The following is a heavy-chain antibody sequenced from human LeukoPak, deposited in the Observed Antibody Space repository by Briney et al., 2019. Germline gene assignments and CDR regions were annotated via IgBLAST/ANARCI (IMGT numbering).Heavy chain of an antibody. J-gene: IGHJ5*02. D-gene: IGHD1-26*01. CDR1: GDSVSSSNHY. Sequence: SETLSLTCTVSGDSVSSSNHYWGWIRQPPGKGLEWIGNINYSGSTFSNPSLMSRVTISVDTSKNRFSLKLSSVTAADTAVYYCARVPVNIWENWFDPWGQGTLVTVSS. V-gene: IGHV4-39*07. CDR3: ARVPVNIWENWFDP. CDR2: INYSGST.